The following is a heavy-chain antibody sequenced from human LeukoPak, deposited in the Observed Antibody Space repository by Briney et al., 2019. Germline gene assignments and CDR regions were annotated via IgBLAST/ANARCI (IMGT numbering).Heavy chain of an antibody. J-gene: IGHJ6*03. V-gene: IGHV4-34*03. CDR2: INHSGST. Sequence: PSETLSLTCAVYGGSFSGYYWSWIRQPPGKGLEWIGEINHSGSTNYNPSLKSRVTISVDTSKNQFSLKLSSVTAADTAVYYCNRDYGDYGYHYMDVWGKGTTVTVSS. CDR3: NRDYGDYGYHYMDV. CDR1: GGSFSGYY. D-gene: IGHD4-17*01.